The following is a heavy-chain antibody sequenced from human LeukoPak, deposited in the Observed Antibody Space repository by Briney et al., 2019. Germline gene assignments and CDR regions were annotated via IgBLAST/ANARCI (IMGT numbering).Heavy chain of an antibody. CDR1: GFTFSSYS. J-gene: IGHJ6*04. CDR3: AELGITMIGGV. Sequence: PGGSLRLSCAASGFTFSSYSMNWVRQAPGKGLEWVANIKQDGSEKYYVDSVKGRFTISRDNAKNSLYLQMNSLRAEDTAVYYCAELGITMIGGVWGKGTTATISS. D-gene: IGHD3-10*02. CDR2: IKQDGSEK. V-gene: IGHV3-7*01.